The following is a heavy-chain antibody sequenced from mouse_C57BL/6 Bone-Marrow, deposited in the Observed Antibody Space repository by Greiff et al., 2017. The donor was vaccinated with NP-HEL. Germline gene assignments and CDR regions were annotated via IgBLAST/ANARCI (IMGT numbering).Heavy chain of an antibody. D-gene: IGHD2-4*01. J-gene: IGHJ4*01. V-gene: IGHV1-74*01. CDR2: IHPSDSDT. CDR3: AISPYYDYADYAMDY. CDR1: GYTFTSYW. Sequence: QVQLQQPGAELVKPGASVKVSCKASGYTFTSYWMHWVKQRPGQGLEWIGRIHPSDSDTNYNQKFKGKATLTVDKSSSTAYMQLSSLTSEDSAVYYCAISPYYDYADYAMDYWGQGTSVTVSS.